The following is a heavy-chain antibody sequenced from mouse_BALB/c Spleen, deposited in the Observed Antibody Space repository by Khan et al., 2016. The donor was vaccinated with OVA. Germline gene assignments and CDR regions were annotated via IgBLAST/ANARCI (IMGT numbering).Heavy chain of an antibody. D-gene: IGHD1-1*01. Sequence: VQLKESGPELVKPGASVKVSCKASGYSFTDYNMFWVKQSHGKSLEWIGYIDPYNGGTSYNQKFKGKATLTVDKSSSTAFMHLNSLTSEDSAVFCCARTDYYGNSYYFDYWGQGTTLTVSS. CDR3: ARTDYYGNSYYFDY. CDR2: IDPYNGGT. V-gene: IGHV1S135*01. CDR1: GYSFTDYN. J-gene: IGHJ2*01.